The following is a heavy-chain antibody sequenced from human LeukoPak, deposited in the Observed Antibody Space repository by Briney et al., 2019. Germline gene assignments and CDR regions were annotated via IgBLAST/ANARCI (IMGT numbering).Heavy chain of an antibody. Sequence: ETSETLSLTCTVSGGSISSITYYWGWIRQPPGKGLEWIGSIYYSGNTYYNPPLQSRVTISVDTSKNQFSLKLNSVTAADTAVYYCARRYLGGGPITFGGVIVHNWFDPWGQGTLVTVAS. V-gene: IGHV4-39*01. J-gene: IGHJ5*02. CDR3: ARRYLGGGPITFGGVIVHNWFDP. CDR2: IYYSGNT. CDR1: GGSISSITYY. D-gene: IGHD3-16*02.